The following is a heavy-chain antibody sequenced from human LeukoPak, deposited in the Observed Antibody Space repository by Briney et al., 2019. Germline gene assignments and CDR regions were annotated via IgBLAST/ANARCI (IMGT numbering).Heavy chain of an antibody. V-gene: IGHV3-11*01. CDR2: ISSSGSTI. Sequence: GGSLRLSCAASGFTFSDYYMSWIRQAPGKGLEWVSYISSSGSTIYYADSVKGRFTISRDNAKNSLYLQMNSLRAEDTVVYYCARDPIVATLAPRDYWGQGTLVTVSS. CDR3: ARDPIVATLAPRDY. CDR1: GFTFSDYY. D-gene: IGHD5-12*01. J-gene: IGHJ4*02.